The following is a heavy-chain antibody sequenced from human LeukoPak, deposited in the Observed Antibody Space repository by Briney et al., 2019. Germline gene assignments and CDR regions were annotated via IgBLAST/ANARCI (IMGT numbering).Heavy chain of an antibody. CDR2: INHSGST. D-gene: IGHD6-19*01. CDR1: GGSFSGYY. CDR3: ARGSEVAVAWPDYMDV. J-gene: IGHJ6*03. V-gene: IGHV4-34*01. Sequence: SETLSLTCAVYGGSFSGYYWSWIRQPPGKGLEWIGEINHSGSTNYNPSLKSRVTISVDTSKNQFSLKLSSVTAADTAVYYCARGSEVAVAWPDYMDVWGKGTTVTVSS.